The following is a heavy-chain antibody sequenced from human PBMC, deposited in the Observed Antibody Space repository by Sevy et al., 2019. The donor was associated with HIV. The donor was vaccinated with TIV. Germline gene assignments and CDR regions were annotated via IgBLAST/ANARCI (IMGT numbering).Heavy chain of an antibody. CDR2: IYYSGST. D-gene: IGHD3-3*01. V-gene: IGHV4-39*01. J-gene: IGHJ4*02. CDR3: ARPRDDYCLAPYGY. CDR1: GGSISSSSYY. Sequence: SETLSLTCTVSGGSISSSSYYWGWIRQPPGKGLEWIGSIYYSGSTYYNPSLKSRVTISVDTSKNQFSLKLSSVTAADTAVYYCARPRDDYCLAPYGYWGQGTLVTVSS.